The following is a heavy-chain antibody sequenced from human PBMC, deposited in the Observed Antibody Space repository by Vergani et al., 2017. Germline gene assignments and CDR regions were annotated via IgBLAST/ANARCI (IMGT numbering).Heavy chain of an antibody. J-gene: IGHJ6*03. Sequence: EVQLLESGGGLVQPGGSLRLSCAASGFTFSSYAMSWVRQAPGKGLEWVSAISGSGGSTYYADSVKGRFTISRDNANNSLYLQMDSLRPEDTALYYCAKDARLYSSIYYHYMDVWGKGTTVTVSS. CDR2: ISGSGGST. CDR3: AKDARLYSSIYYHYMDV. V-gene: IGHV3-23*01. CDR1: GFTFSSYA. D-gene: IGHD6-13*01.